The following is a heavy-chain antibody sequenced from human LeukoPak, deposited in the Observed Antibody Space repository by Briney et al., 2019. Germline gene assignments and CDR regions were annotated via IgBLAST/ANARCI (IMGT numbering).Heavy chain of an antibody. J-gene: IGHJ6*03. D-gene: IGHD6-6*01. CDR1: RFIASSNY. V-gene: IGHV3-66*01. CDR2: IYSGGST. CDR3: AREDSSSSGVGYYYYMDV. Sequence: GGSLRLSCAASRFIASSNYMSTVRQAAGQRLEGVSVIYSGGSTNYADSVMGRFTISRDNSKNSLYLQMSSLRAEDTAVYYCAREDSSSSGVGYYYYMDVWGKGTTVTVSS.